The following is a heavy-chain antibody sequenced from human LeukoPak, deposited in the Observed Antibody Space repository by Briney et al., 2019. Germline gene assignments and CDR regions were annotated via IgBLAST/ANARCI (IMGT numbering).Heavy chain of an antibody. V-gene: IGHV4-38-2*02. CDR3: AREAVGTPDY. J-gene: IGHJ4*02. CDR1: GYSISSGYY. D-gene: IGHD6-13*01. Sequence: PSETLSLTCTVSGYSISSGYYWGWIRQPPGKGLEWIGSIYHSGNTYYNPSLKSRVTISVDTSKNQFSLKLSSVTAADTAVYYCAREAVGTPDYWGQGTLVTVSS. CDR2: IYHSGNT.